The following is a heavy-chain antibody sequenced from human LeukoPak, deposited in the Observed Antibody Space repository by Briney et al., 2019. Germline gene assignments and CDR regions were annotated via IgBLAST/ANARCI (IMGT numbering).Heavy chain of an antibody. CDR1: GGSISSYY. CDR2: IYYSGST. Sequence: SETLSLTCTDSGGSISSYYWSWIRQPPGKGLEWIGYIYYSGSTNYNPSLKSRVTISVDTSKNQFSLKLSSVTAADTAVYYCARDGTYYYAFDIWGQGTMVTVSS. D-gene: IGHD3-10*01. J-gene: IGHJ3*02. CDR3: ARDGTYYYAFDI. V-gene: IGHV4-59*12.